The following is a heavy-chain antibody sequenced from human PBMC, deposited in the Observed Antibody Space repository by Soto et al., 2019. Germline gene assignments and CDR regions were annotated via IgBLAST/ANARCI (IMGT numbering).Heavy chain of an antibody. V-gene: IGHV4-4*02. Sequence: SETLSLTCSVSGVPIASGTWWNWVRQSPGKGLEWLGEIYHTGMTNYNPSLKSRITISVDKSKNHFSLRLTSVTAADTATYYCAKPPLGVLRFLETLPYMDAWGQGTTVTVSS. CDR1: GVPIASGTW. CDR3: AKPPLGVLRFLETLPYMDA. J-gene: IGHJ6*03. CDR2: IYHTGMT. D-gene: IGHD3-3*01.